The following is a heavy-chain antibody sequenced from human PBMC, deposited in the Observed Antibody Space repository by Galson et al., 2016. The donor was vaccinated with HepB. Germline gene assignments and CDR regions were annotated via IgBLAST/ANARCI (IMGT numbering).Heavy chain of an antibody. D-gene: IGHD2-21*02. Sequence: SLRLSCAASGFTFSQRGMHWVRQAPGKGLEWVAADSMDGRRKFYADSVKGRFTISRDNSNNMLFLQMSSLRAEDTAVYYCATGPGHIEVLTASEEYFQYWGPGTLVTVSS. CDR2: DSMDGRRK. CDR3: ATGPGHIEVLTASEEYFQY. J-gene: IGHJ1*01. CDR1: GFTFSQRG. V-gene: IGHV3-30*03.